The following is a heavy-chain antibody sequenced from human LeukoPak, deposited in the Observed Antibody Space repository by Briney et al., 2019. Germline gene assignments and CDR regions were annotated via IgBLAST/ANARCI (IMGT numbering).Heavy chain of an antibody. J-gene: IGHJ4*02. D-gene: IGHD3-10*01. CDR3: ARDKGGYFGSEPYYFDY. V-gene: IGHV3-21*01. CDR1: GFTFSSYS. Sequence: GGSLRLSCAASGFTFSSYSMNWVRQAPGKGLEWVSSISSSSSYIYYADSVKGRFTISRDNAKNSLYLQMNSLRAEDTAVYYCARDKGGYFGSEPYYFDYWGQGTLVTVSS. CDR2: ISSSSSYI.